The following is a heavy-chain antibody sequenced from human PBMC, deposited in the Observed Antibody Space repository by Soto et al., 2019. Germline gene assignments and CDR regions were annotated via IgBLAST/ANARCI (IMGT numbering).Heavy chain of an antibody. CDR1: GYTFTSYD. V-gene: IGHV1-8*01. Sequence: QVQLVQSGAEVEKPGASVKVSCKASGYTFTSYDINWVRQATGQGLEWMGWMNPNSGNTGYAQKFQGRVTMTRNTSISTAYMELSSLRSEDTAVYYCARARGILCSGGSCYSYYGMDVWGQGTTVTVSS. J-gene: IGHJ6*02. CDR3: ARARGILCSGGSCYSYYGMDV. CDR2: MNPNSGNT. D-gene: IGHD2-15*01.